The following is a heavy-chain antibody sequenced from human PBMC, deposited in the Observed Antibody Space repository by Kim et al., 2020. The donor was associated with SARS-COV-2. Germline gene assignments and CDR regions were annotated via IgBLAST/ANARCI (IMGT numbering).Heavy chain of an antibody. CDR1: GGSISSYY. J-gene: IGHJ4*02. V-gene: IGHV4-59*13. D-gene: IGHD6-13*01. Sequence: SETLSLTCTVSGGSISSYYWSWIRQPPGKGLEWIGYIYYSGSTNYNPSLKSRVTISVDTSKNQFSLKLSSVTAADTAVYYCARGVYTSDYWGQGTLVTVSS. CDR2: IYYSGST. CDR3: ARGVYTSDY.